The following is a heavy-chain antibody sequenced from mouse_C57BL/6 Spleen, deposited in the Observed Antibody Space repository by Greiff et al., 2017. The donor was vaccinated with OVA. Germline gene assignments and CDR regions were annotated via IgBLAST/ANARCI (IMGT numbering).Heavy chain of an antibody. CDR3: ARDGNGNTWFAY. J-gene: IGHJ3*01. V-gene: IGHV1-52*01. CDR2: IDPSDSET. CDR1: GYTFTSYW. Sequence: QVQLQQSGAELVRPGSSVKLSCKASGYTFTSYWMHWVKQRPIQGLEWIGNIDPSDSETHYNQKFKDKATLTVDKSSSTAYMQLSSLTSEDSAVYYCARDGNGNTWFAYWGQGTLVTVSA. D-gene: IGHD2-1*01.